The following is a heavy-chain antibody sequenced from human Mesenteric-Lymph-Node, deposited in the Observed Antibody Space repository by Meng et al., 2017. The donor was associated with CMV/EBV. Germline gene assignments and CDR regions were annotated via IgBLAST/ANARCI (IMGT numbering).Heavy chain of an antibody. CDR2: ISSVST. CDR3: VRGSGPFYDYFDT. CDR1: GFTVSSSE. J-gene: IGHJ4*02. V-gene: IGHV3-38-3*01. D-gene: IGHD5/OR15-5a*01. Sequence: GESLKISCATSGFTVSSSEVTWVRQAPGKGLECVSLISSVSTYYTDSRKGRFTISRDNSLNTLYLQMNSLRAADTAVYSCVRGSGPFYDYFDTWGQGTLVTVSS.